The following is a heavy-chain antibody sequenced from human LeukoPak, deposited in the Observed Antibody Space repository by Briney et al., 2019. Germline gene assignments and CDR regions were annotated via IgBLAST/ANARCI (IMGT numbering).Heavy chain of an antibody. J-gene: IGHJ4*02. V-gene: IGHV3-49*03. Sequence: PGGSLRLSCTGSGFTFGDYDMSWFRQAPGKGLEWVGFIRSKAYGGTTEYAASVKGRFTISRDDSKSIAFLQMNSLKTEDTAVYYCTRVAGAYVWGSYRLVNPDYWGQGTLVTVSS. CDR1: GFTFGDYD. D-gene: IGHD3-16*02. CDR3: TRVAGAYVWGSYRLVNPDY. CDR2: IRSKAYGGTT.